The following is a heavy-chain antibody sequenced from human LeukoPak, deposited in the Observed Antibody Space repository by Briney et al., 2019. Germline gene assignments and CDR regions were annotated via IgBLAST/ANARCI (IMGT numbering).Heavy chain of an antibody. Sequence: PGGSLRLSCAASGFTFSSYAMHWVRQAPGKGLEWVAVISYDGSNKYYADSVKGRFTISRDNSKSTLYLQMNSLRAEDTAVYYCAKAYYYGSGTSYFDYWGQGTLVTVSS. CDR2: ISYDGSNK. CDR3: AKAYYYGSGTSYFDY. CDR1: GFTFSSYA. J-gene: IGHJ4*02. D-gene: IGHD3-10*01. V-gene: IGHV3-30-3*01.